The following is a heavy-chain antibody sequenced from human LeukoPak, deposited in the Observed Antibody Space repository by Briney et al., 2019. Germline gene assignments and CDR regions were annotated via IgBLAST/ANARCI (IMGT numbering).Heavy chain of an antibody. J-gene: IGHJ5*02. CDR2: ISGSGGST. Sequence: GGSLRLSCAASGFTFSSYAMSWVRQAPGKGLEWVSAISGSGGSTYYADSVKGRFTISRDNSANTLYLQMNSLRAEDTAVYYCAKDVFTVTTYGWFDPWGQGTLVTVSS. D-gene: IGHD4-17*01. CDR1: GFTFSSYA. CDR3: AKDVFTVTTYGWFDP. V-gene: IGHV3-23*01.